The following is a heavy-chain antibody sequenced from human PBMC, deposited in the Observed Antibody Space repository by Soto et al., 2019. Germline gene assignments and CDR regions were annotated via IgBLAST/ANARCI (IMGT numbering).Heavy chain of an antibody. CDR1: GYTFANYG. J-gene: IGHJ4*02. CDR2: INTYNGNI. V-gene: IGHV1-18*01. CDR3: PREWGNYNYFDY. D-gene: IGHD1-7*01. Sequence: QVQLVQSGAEVKKPGASVKVSCKVSGYTFANYGISWARQAPGQGLEWMGWINTYNGNINYAQKLQGRVTMTTDTSTSIAYMELRILRSDVTALYYCPREWGNYNYFDYWRQGSQVTVSS.